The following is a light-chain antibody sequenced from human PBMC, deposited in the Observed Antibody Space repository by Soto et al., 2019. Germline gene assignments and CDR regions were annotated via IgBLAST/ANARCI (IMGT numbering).Light chain of an antibody. CDR1: QRVSSSY. CDR3: QQYGSSPQT. J-gene: IGKJ2*01. CDR2: DAS. Sequence: EIVLTQSPATLSLSPGERATLSCGASQRVSSSYLAWYQQKPGLALRLLIYDASYRATGIPDRFSGSGSGTDFTLTISRLEPEDFAVYYCQQYGSSPQTFGQGTKLEIK. V-gene: IGKV3D-20*01.